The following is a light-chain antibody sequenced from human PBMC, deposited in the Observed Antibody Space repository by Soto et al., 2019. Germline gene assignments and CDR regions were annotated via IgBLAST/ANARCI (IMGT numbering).Light chain of an antibody. CDR2: EVS. CDR1: QDINKN. V-gene: IGKV1-16*01. Sequence: DIQMTQSPSSLSASVGDRVTITCQASQDINKNLIWYQQKPGKAPKLLIYEVSTLHSGVPSRFSGSGPGTEFTLTISSLRPDDFATYYCQHYSGDRATFGQGTKVDIK. J-gene: IGKJ1*01. CDR3: QHYSGDRAT.